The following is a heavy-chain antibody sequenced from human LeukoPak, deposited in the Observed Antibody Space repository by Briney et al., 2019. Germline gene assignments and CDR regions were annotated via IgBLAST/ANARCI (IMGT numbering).Heavy chain of an antibody. J-gene: IGHJ4*02. V-gene: IGHV2-5*01. D-gene: IGHD3-10*01. CDR3: AHSHPAIITAVNRYFDY. CDR1: GMSLSATGVA. CDR2: IYWNGDK. Sequence: GSGPTLVKPTETLTLTCSFSGMSLSATGVAVGWIRQPPGKAPEWLALIYWNGDKRYSPSPKSRLTISKDTSKDQVVLAMSNMDPVDTGTYYCAHSHPAIITAVNRYFDYWGQGTLVTVSS.